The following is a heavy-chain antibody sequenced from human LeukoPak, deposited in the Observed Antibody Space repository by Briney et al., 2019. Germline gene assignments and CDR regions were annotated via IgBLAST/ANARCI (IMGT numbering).Heavy chain of an antibody. Sequence: GGSLRLSCAASGFTFSIYTMHWVRQAPGKGLEWVSSISSSSDYIYYADSVKGRFTISRDNAKNSLYLQMNSLRAEDTAVYYCARHFCSSTSCSNWGQGTLVTVSS. V-gene: IGHV3-21*01. CDR1: GFTFSIYT. D-gene: IGHD2-2*01. J-gene: IGHJ4*02. CDR2: ISSSSDYI. CDR3: ARHFCSSTSCSN.